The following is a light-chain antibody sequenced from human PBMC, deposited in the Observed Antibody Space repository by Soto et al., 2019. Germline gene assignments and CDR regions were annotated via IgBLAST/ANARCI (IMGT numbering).Light chain of an antibody. CDR1: QSISSNY. CDR2: GAS. V-gene: IGKV3-20*01. CDR3: QQYGSSPLT. Sequence: EVVLTQSPGTLSLSLGDTATLSCRASQSISSNYLAWYQQKPGQAPRLLIYGASTRATGIPDRFTGSGSGTDFTLTISGLDPEDFAVYSCQQYGSSPLTFGGGTTVEIK. J-gene: IGKJ4*01.